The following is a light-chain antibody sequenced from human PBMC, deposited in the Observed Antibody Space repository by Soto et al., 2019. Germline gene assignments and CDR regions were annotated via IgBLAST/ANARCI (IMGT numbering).Light chain of an antibody. J-gene: IGLJ2*01. CDR1: SSDVGTHNL. CDR2: EGS. Sequence: QSALTQPASVSGSPGQSITISCTGTSSDVGTHNLVSWYQQHPGKAPKLMIYEGSKRPSGVSNRFSGSKSGNTASLTISGLQAEDEADYYCCSYAGSSTVLFGGGTKLTVL. CDR3: CSYAGSSTVL. V-gene: IGLV2-23*01.